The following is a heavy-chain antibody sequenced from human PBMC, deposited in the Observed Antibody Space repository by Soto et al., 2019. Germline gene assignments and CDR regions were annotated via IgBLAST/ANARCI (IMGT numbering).Heavy chain of an antibody. Sequence: QVQLVESGGGVVQPGRSLRLSCAASGFTFSSYGMHWVRQAPGKGLEWVAVISYDGSNKYYADSVKGRFTISRDYSKNTLYLQMNSLRPEDTAVYYCAKGGIYYESSVYQEDRYNYYGMEVWGEGTKVTVSS. CDR1: GFTFSSYG. D-gene: IGHD3-22*01. V-gene: IGHV3-30*18. J-gene: IGHJ6*04. CDR3: AKGGIYYESSVYQEDRYNYYGMEV. CDR2: ISYDGSNK.